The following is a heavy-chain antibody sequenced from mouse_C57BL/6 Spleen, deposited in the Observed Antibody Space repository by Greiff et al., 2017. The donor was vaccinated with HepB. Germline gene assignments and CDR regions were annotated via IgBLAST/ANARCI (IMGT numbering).Heavy chain of an antibody. CDR1: GFSLTSYG. Sequence: VQLQQSGPGLVAPSQSLSITCTVSGFSLTSYGVSWVRQPPGKGLEWLGVIWGDGSTNYHSALISRLSISKDNSKSQVFLKLNSLQTDDTATYYCAKSPPLLLRGAMDYWGQGTSVTVSS. D-gene: IGHD1-1*01. V-gene: IGHV2-3*01. J-gene: IGHJ4*01. CDR3: AKSPPLLLRGAMDY. CDR2: IWGDGST.